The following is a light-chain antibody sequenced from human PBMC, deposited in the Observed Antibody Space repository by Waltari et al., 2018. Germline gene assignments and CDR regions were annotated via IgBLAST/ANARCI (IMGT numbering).Light chain of an antibody. J-gene: IGKJ4*01. CDR3: QQTDSFPLT. V-gene: IGKV1-12*01. CDR2: GSS. Sequence: DIQMTQSPSSVSASVGDRVSTACRASQDVRTWLAWYQQKPGKPPNLLIYGSSTLQSGVPSRFSGSGSGTDFTLTINGLQPEDFASYFCQQTDSFPLTFGGGTKVEIK. CDR1: QDVRTW.